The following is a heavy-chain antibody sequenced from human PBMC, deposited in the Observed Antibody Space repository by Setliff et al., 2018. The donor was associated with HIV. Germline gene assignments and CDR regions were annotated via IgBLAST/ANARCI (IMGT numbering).Heavy chain of an antibody. V-gene: IGHV7-4-1*02. CDR3: ARRSHSVGTSWPFDH. J-gene: IGHJ4*02. CDR2: INPNTGNP. D-gene: IGHD6-13*01. CDR1: GYTFMNFA. Sequence: ASVKVSCKASGYTFMNFAMHWVRLAPGQGLEWMGWINPNTGNPTYAQGFTGRFVFSLDTSVSTAYLQISSLEAQDTGVYYCARRSHSVGTSWPFDHWGQGTQVTVS.